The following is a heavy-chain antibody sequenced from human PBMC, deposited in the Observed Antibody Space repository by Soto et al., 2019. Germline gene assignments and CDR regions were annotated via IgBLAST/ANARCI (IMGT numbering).Heavy chain of an antibody. CDR2: IYYSGNT. CDR1: GGSIRSGGYY. V-gene: IGHV4-31*03. D-gene: IGHD5-18*01. Sequence: SETLSLTCTVSGGSIRSGGYYWSWVRQNPRRGLEWIGNIYYSGNTYYNPSLKSRLTISVDASKNQFSLNLSSVTAADTAVYYCARDRLMATAGTARHYFGLDVWGQGTTVTVSS. CDR3: ARDRLMATAGTARHYFGLDV. J-gene: IGHJ6*02.